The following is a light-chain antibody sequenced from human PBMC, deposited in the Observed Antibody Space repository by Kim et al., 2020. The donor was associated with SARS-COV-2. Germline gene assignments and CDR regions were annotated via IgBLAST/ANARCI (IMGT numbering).Light chain of an antibody. V-gene: IGLV1-44*01. CDR3: AAWDDSLNGPYVV. CDR2: SNN. J-gene: IGLJ2*01. CDR1: SSNIGSNT. Sequence: LTQPPSASGTPGQRVTISCSGSSSNIGSNTVNWYQQLPGTAPKLLIYSNNQRPSGVPDRFSGSKSGTSASLAISGLQSEDEADYYCAAWDDSLNGPYVVFGGGTQLTVL.